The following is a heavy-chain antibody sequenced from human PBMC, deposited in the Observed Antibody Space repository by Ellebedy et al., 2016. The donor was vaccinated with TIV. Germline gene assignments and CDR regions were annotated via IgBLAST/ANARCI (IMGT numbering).Heavy chain of an antibody. J-gene: IGHJ4*02. CDR2: IKQDGSVK. CDR1: GFTFSSYA. V-gene: IGHV3-7*01. D-gene: IGHD6-19*01. CDR3: ARDGWGNLLDY. Sequence: GGSLRLXCAASGFTFSSYAMSWVRQAPEKGLEWVANIKQDGSVKRYVDSVKGRFTISRDNARDSLYLEMNSLRPEDTAFYYCARDGWGNLLDYWGQGTLVTVSS.